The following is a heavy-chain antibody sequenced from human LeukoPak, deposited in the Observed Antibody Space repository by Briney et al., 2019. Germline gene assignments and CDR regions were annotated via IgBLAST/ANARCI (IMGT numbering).Heavy chain of an antibody. CDR3: GRGDPEY. J-gene: IGHJ4*02. Sequence: PGGSLRLSCTGTGFTFSGHWMDWVRQAPGKGLEWVANINQAGTDAYYVESVQGRLTISRDNAKNSLFLQMNSLRAEDTAVYYCGRGDPEYWGQGALVTVSS. CDR1: GFTFSGHW. V-gene: IGHV3-7*01. CDR2: INQAGTDA. D-gene: IGHD1-14*01.